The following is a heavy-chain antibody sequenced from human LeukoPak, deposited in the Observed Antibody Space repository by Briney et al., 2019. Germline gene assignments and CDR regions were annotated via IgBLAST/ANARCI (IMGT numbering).Heavy chain of an antibody. Sequence: KYGESLKISCKGSGYTFTSYWIGWVRQMPGKGLEWMGIIYPGDSDTRYSPSFQGQVTISADKSISTAYLQWSSLKASDTAIYYCARLGYCSGGSCYSQFDYWGQGTLVTVSS. CDR1: GYTFTSYW. J-gene: IGHJ4*02. CDR3: ARLGYCSGGSCYSQFDY. V-gene: IGHV5-51*01. CDR2: IYPGDSDT. D-gene: IGHD2-15*01.